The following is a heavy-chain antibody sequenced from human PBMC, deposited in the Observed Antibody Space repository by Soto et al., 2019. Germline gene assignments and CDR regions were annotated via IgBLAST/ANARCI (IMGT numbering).Heavy chain of an antibody. D-gene: IGHD6-13*01. CDR3: ASYWEYSSSWSPLPTGI. CDR1: GFTVSSNY. V-gene: IGHV3-53*01. J-gene: IGHJ4*02. CDR2: IYSGGST. Sequence: GGSLRLSCAASGFTVSSNYMSWVRQAPGKGLEWVSVIYSGGSTYYADSVKGRFTISRDNSKNTLYLQMNSLRAEDTAVYYRASYWEYSSSWSPLPTGIWGQGTLVTVSS.